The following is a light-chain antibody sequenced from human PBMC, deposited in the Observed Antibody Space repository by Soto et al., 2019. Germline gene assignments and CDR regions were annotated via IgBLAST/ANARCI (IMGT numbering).Light chain of an antibody. J-gene: IGLJ1*01. V-gene: IGLV2-23*01. Sequence: QSVLTQPASVSGSPGQSITISCSGTSSDVGSYKFVSWYQHHPGKVPKVIIYETSKRPSGVSDRFSGSKSGNTASLTISGLQAEDEADYYCFSFTSTNTHVFGSGTKVNVL. CDR2: ETS. CDR3: FSFTSTNTHV. CDR1: SSDVGSYKF.